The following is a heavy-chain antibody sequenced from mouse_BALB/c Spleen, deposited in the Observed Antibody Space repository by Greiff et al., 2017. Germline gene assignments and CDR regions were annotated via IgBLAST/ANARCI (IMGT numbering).Heavy chain of an antibody. CDR3: ARRWFRGAMDY. CDR1: GYTFSSYW. D-gene: IGHD2-3*01. CDR2: ILPGSGST. V-gene: IGHV1-9*01. J-gene: IGHJ4*01. Sequence: VKLVESGAELMKPGASVKISCKATGYTFSSYWIEWVKQRPGHGLEWIGEILPGSGSTNYNEKFKGKATFTADTSSNTAYMQLSSLTSEDSAVYYCARRWFRGAMDYWGQGTSVTVSS.